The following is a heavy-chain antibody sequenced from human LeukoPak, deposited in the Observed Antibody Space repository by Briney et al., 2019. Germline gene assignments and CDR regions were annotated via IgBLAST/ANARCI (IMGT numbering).Heavy chain of an antibody. J-gene: IGHJ6*03. CDR2: IKQDGSEK. D-gene: IGHD3-10*01. V-gene: IGHV3-7*01. CDR1: EFTFSSYW. Sequence: GGSLRLSCAASEFTFSSYWMCWVRQAPGKGLEWVADIKQDGSEKYYVDSVKGRFTISRDNAKNSLYLQMNSLRAEDTAVYYCARVIQGKAGYYCYYMDVWGKGTTVTVSS. CDR3: ARVIQGKAGYYCYYMDV.